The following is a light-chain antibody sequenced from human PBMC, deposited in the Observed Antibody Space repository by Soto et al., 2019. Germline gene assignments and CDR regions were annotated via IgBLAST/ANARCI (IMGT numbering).Light chain of an antibody. J-gene: IGKJ1*01. CDR3: QQSGSSPT. Sequence: EIVLTQSPGTLSLSPGERATLSCRASQSVRSSYLAWYQQKPGQAPRLLIYGASTRATGIPDRFSGSGSGTDFTLTISSLEPEDFAVYYCQQSGSSPTFGQGTKVEIK. CDR2: GAS. CDR1: QSVRSSY. V-gene: IGKV3-20*01.